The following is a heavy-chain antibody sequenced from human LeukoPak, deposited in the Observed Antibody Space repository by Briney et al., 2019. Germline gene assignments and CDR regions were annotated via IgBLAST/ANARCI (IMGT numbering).Heavy chain of an antibody. CDR2: IYHSGST. V-gene: IGHV4-38-2*02. CDR1: GSGYSISGGYY. CDR3: AGQFDSSGSYFY. J-gene: IGHJ4*02. Sequence: PSETLSLTCTVSGSGYSISGGYYWGWIRQPPGKGLEGIGSIYHSGSTYYNPSLKSRVTISLDMSKNQFSLRLNSVTAADTAVYFCAGQFDSSGSYFYWGQGTLVTVSS. D-gene: IGHD3-22*01.